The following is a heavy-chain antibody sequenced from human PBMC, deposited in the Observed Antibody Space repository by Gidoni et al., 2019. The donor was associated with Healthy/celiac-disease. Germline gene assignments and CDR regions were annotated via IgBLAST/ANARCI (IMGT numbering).Heavy chain of an antibody. CDR3: ARRYWRWGMYYFDY. J-gene: IGHJ4*02. Sequence: QVQLQQWGAGLLKPSETLSLTCAVYGGSFSGYYWSWIRQPPGKGLEWIGEINHSGSTNYNPSLKSRVTISVDTSKNQFSLKLSSVTAADTAVYYCARRYWRWGMYYFDYWGQGTLVTVSS. CDR1: GGSFSGYY. V-gene: IGHV4-34*01. D-gene: IGHD3-3*01. CDR2: INHSGST.